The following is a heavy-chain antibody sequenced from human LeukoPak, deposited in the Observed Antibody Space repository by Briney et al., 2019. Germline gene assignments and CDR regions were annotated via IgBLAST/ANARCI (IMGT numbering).Heavy chain of an antibody. CDR2: IYSGGST. CDR3: ARGLGYYDSSGYYYGNLNFDD. V-gene: IGHV3-53*01. J-gene: IGHJ4*02. D-gene: IGHD3-22*01. Sequence: GGSLRLSCAASGFTVSSNYMSWVRQAPGKGLEWVSVIYSGGSTYYADSVKGRFTISRDNSKNTLYLQMNSLRAEDTAVYYCARGLGYYDSSGYYYGNLNFDDWGQGTLVTVSS. CDR1: GFTVSSNY.